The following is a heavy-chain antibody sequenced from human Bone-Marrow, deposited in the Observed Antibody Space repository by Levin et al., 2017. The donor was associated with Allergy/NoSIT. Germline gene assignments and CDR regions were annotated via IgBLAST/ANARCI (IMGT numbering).Heavy chain of an antibody. CDR3: ARDRPGDYYGMDV. CDR1: GGSINSGAYS. V-gene: IGHV4-30-2*01. J-gene: IGHJ6*02. Sequence: TASETLSLTCAVSGGSINSGAYSWNWIRQPPGKGLEWVGHIYHSGSTYYNPSLKSRVTISIDRSKNQFSLKLSSVTAADTAVYFCARDRPGDYYGMDVWGQGTTVTVSS. CDR2: IYHSGST.